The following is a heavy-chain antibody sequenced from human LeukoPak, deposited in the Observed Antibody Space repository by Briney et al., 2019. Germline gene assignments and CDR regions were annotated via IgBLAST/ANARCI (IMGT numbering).Heavy chain of an antibody. D-gene: IGHD6-19*01. CDR1: GYTLTELS. CDR2: FDPEDGET. J-gene: IGHJ4*02. CDR3: ARGTRLYSSGWYGGQLPFDY. V-gene: IGHV1-24*01. Sequence: ASVKVSCQVSGYTLTELSMHWVRQAPGKGLEWTGGFDPEDGETTYAQKFQGRDTMTEDTSTDTAYMELRSLRSDDTAVYYCARGTRLYSSGWYGGQLPFDYWGQGTLVTVSS.